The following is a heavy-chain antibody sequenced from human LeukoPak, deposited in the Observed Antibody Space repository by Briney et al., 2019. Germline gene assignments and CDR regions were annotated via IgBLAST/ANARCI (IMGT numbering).Heavy chain of an antibody. CDR1: GGSMTNYH. CDR2: IYYSGSA. V-gene: IGHV4-59*08. CDR3: ARVSVGYCGGDCYLPDYWYFDL. J-gene: IGHJ2*01. D-gene: IGHD2-21*02. Sequence: KSSETLSLTCTVSGGSMTNYHWSWFRQPPGKGLEWIAYIYYSGSADYNPSLKSRVTISVDTSKNQFSLKVNSVTAADTAVYYCARVSVGYCGGDCYLPDYWYFDLWGRGTLVTVSS.